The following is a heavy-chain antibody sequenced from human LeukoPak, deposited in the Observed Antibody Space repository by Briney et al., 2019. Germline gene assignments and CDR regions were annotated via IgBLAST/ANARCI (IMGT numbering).Heavy chain of an antibody. Sequence: GGSLRLSCAVSGFTFSNAWMSWVRQPPGKGLEWVSGINWNGDRTGYADSVRGRFTISRDNAKNSLYLQMNSLRAEDTALYYCARKGYYGSGTYLDYWGQGTLVTVSS. D-gene: IGHD3-10*01. CDR3: ARKGYYGSGTYLDY. V-gene: IGHV3-20*04. J-gene: IGHJ4*02. CDR1: GFTFSNAW. CDR2: INWNGDRT.